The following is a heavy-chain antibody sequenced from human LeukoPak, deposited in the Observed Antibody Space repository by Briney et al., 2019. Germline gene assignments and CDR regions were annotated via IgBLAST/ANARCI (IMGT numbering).Heavy chain of an antibody. V-gene: IGHV1-18*01. CDR3: ARYNSMFRGVTTSDY. Sequence: ASVKVSCKASGYTFTNYGFNWVRQAPGQGLEWMGNSAYNGNTNYAQKFQDRVTTTTDTSTSTAYMELRSLRSDDTAVYCCARYNSMFRGVTTSDYWGQGTLVTVSS. CDR1: GYTFTNYG. CDR2: NSAYNGNT. D-gene: IGHD3-10*01. J-gene: IGHJ4*02.